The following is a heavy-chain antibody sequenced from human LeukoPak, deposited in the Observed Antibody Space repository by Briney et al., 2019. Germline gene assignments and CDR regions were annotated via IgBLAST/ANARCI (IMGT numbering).Heavy chain of an antibody. V-gene: IGHV3-21*01. Sequence: GGSLRLSCAASGFTFSSYSMNWVRQAPGKGLEWVSSISSSSSYIYHADSVKGRFTISRDNAKNSLYLQMNSLRAEDTAVYYCARAHSGSSLFDYWGQGTLVTVSS. CDR2: ISSSSSYI. D-gene: IGHD1-26*01. J-gene: IGHJ4*02. CDR3: ARAHSGSSLFDY. CDR1: GFTFSSYS.